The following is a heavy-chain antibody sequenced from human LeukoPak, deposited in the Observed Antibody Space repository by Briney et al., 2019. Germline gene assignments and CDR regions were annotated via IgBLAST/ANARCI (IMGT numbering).Heavy chain of an antibody. D-gene: IGHD3-22*01. CDR1: GFTFSSYA. CDR2: ISGSGGST. Sequence: GGSLRLSCAASGFTFSSYAMSWVRQAPGKGLEWVSAISGSGGSTYYADSVKDRFTISRDNSKNTLYLQMNSLRAEDTAVYYCARDAHYYDSSGYYRIADYWGQGTLVTVSS. J-gene: IGHJ4*02. CDR3: ARDAHYYDSSGYYRIADY. V-gene: IGHV3-23*01.